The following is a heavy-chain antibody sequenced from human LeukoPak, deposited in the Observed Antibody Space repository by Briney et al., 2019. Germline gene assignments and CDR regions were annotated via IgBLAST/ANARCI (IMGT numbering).Heavy chain of an antibody. Sequence: SETLSLTCTVSGGSIISSYFWSWIRQPAGKGLGWIGRIYSTGSTDFNPSLKSRVTMSVDTSKNQFSLKLSSGTAADTAVYYCAKYASGSLVLWGQGTLVTVSS. CDR3: AKYASGSLVL. CDR1: GGSIISSYF. J-gene: IGHJ4*02. D-gene: IGHD3-10*01. V-gene: IGHV4-4*07. CDR2: IYSTGST.